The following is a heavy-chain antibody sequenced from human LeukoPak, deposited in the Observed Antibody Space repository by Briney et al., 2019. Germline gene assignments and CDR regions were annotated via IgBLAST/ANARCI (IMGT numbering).Heavy chain of an antibody. CDR1: GYTFTSYD. Sequence: ASVKVSCTASGYTFTSYDINWVRQATGQGPEWMGWMNPNSGNTGYAQKFQGRVTITRNTSISTAYMELSSLRSEDTAVYYCATHTRDYYDSSLGYWGQGTLVTVSS. D-gene: IGHD3-22*01. J-gene: IGHJ4*02. CDR3: ATHTRDYYDSSLGY. V-gene: IGHV1-8*03. CDR2: MNPNSGNT.